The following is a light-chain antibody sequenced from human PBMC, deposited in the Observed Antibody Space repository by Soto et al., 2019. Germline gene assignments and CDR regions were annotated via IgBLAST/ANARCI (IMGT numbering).Light chain of an antibody. CDR2: EVS. Sequence: QSALTQPPSASGSPGQYVTISCTGTSSDVGDYNYVSWYQRHPGKAPKLMIYEVSKRPSGVPDRFSGSKSGNTASLTVSGLQAEDEADYYCSAYAGSNNLVFGGGTKITVL. CDR1: SSDVGDYNY. V-gene: IGLV2-8*01. J-gene: IGLJ2*01. CDR3: SAYAGSNNLV.